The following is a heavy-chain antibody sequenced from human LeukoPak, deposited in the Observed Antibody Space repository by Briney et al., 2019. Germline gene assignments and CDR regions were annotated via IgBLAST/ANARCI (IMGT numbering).Heavy chain of an antibody. J-gene: IGHJ4*02. V-gene: IGHV1-69*05. Sequence: GASVKVSCKASGGTLSSYAISWVRQAPGQGLEWMGGIIPIFGTANYAQKFQGRVTITTDESTSTAYMELSSLRSEDTAVYYCARDKPETHLTTVTTYGFDYWGQGTLVTVSS. CDR2: IIPIFGTA. D-gene: IGHD4-17*01. CDR3: ARDKPETHLTTVTTYGFDY. CDR1: GGTLSSYA.